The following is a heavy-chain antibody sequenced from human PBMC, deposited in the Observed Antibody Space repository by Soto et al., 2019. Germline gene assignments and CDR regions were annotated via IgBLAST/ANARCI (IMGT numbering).Heavy chain of an antibody. J-gene: IGHJ5*02. Sequence: SETLSLTCTVSGGSISNYYWGWIRQPPGKGLEWIGSIYYSGSTYYNPSLKSRVTISVDTSKNQFSLKLSSVTAADTAVYYCARLWRYCTNGVCYRAWPNWFDPCGQGTLVTVSS. CDR1: GGSISNYY. D-gene: IGHD2-8*01. CDR2: IYYSGST. CDR3: ARLWRYCTNGVCYRAWPNWFDP. V-gene: IGHV4-39*01.